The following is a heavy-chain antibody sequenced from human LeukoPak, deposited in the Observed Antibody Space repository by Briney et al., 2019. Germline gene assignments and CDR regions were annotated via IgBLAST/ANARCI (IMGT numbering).Heavy chain of an antibody. D-gene: IGHD4-17*01. CDR3: AKDLTSYDYGDYGGSDY. CDR2: ISGSARST. J-gene: IGHJ4*02. Sequence: GGSLRFSCAASGFTFTSYAMSWVRQAPGKGLEWVSAISGSARSTFYADSVKGRFTISRDNSKDMVYLHMNSLRAEDTAIYYCAKDLTSYDYGDYGGSDYWGQGTLVTVSS. V-gene: IGHV3-23*01. CDR1: GFTFTSYA.